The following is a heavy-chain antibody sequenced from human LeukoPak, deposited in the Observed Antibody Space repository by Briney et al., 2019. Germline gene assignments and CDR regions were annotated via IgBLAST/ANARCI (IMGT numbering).Heavy chain of an antibody. Sequence: ASVKVSCKASGYTFTGYYIHWVRQAPGQGLEWMGWINPNSGGTNYAQNFQGRVTMTRDTSISTAYMELSRLRSDDTAVYYCARVPPYDILTGYYPYYFDYWGQGTLVTVSS. CDR3: ARVPPYDILTGYYPYYFDY. J-gene: IGHJ4*02. D-gene: IGHD3-9*01. CDR1: GYTFTGYY. CDR2: INPNSGGT. V-gene: IGHV1-2*02.